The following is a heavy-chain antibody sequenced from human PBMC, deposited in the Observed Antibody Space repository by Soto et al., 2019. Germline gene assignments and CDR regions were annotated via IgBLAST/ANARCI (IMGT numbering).Heavy chain of an antibody. D-gene: IGHD2-21*01. CDR2: FDPEDGET. J-gene: IGHJ4*02. V-gene: IGHV1-24*01. CDR3: ATGPYCGGDCDFDY. Sequence: ASVKVSCKVSGYTLTELSMHCVRQAPGKGLEWMGGFDPEDGETIYAQKFQGRVTMTEDTSTDTAYMELSSLRSEDTAVYYCATGPYCGGDCDFDYWGQGTLVTVSS. CDR1: GYTLTELS.